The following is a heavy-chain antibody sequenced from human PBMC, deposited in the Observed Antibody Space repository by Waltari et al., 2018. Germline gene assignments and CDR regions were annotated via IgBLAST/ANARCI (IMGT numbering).Heavy chain of an antibody. V-gene: IGHV4-34*01. D-gene: IGHD6-13*01. CDR3: ARWPEVRGSRYDS. J-gene: IGHJ5*01. Sequence: QVQLQQWGAGLLKPSETLSLTCAVYGGSFSGYYWSWVRQPPGKGLEWIGEINHSGSTNYSPSLQSRVTLSVDTSKNQFSLKLHSVIAADTAVYYCARWPEVRGSRYDSWGQGTLVTVSS. CDR1: GGSFSGYY. CDR2: INHSGST.